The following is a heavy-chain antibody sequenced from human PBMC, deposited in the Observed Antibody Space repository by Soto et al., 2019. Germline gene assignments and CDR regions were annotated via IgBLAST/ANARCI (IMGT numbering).Heavy chain of an antibody. CDR1: GFSLSSTRMA. J-gene: IGHJ4*02. D-gene: IGHD6-19*01. CDR3: AHIVVAGLGYYFDY. V-gene: IGHV2-5*02. CDR2: IYWDDDK. Sequence: QITLKESGPTLVKPTQTLTLTCTFSGFSLSSTRMAVGWIRQPPGKALEWLALIYWDDDKRYSPFLKSRLTIPKDTSKNQVVLTMSNMDPEDTARYYCAHIVVAGLGYYFDYWGQGTLVTVSS.